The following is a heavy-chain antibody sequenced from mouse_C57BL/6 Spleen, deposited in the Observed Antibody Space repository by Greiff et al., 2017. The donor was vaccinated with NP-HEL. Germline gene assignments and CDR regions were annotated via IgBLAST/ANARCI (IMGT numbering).Heavy chain of an antibody. CDR2: ISYDGSN. CDR3: ARGGAVVAYYAMDY. CDR1: GYSITSGYY. D-gene: IGHD1-1*01. J-gene: IGHJ4*01. V-gene: IGHV3-6*01. Sequence: EVKLMESGPGLVKPSQSLSLTCSVTGYSITSGYYWNWIRQFPGNKLEWMGYISYDGSNNYNPSLKNRISITRDTSKNQLFLKLNSVTTEDTATYYCARGGAVVAYYAMDYWGQGTSVTVSS.